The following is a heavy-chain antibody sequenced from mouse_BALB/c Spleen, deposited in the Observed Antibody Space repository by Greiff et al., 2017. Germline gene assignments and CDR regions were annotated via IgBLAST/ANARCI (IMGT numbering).Heavy chain of an antibody. Sequence: EVQLQQSGPELVKPGASVKISCNASGYSFTGYFMNWVMQSHGKSLEWIGRINPYNGDTFYNQKFKGKATLTVDKSSSTAHMELRSLASEDSAVYYCARGAGDYGYAMDYWGQGTSVTVSS. V-gene: IGHV1-20*02. CDR3: ARGAGDYGYAMDY. D-gene: IGHD2-4*01. CDR1: GYSFTGYF. J-gene: IGHJ4*01. CDR2: INPYNGDT.